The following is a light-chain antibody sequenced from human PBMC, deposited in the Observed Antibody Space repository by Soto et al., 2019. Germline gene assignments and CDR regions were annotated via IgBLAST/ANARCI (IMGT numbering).Light chain of an antibody. J-gene: IGKJ1*01. CDR1: QSISSW. CDR2: DAS. Sequence: DIQMTQSPSTLSASVVDRVTITCRASQSISSWLAWYQQKPGKAPKLLIYDASGLESGVPSRFSGSGSGTEFTLTISSLQPDDFATYYCQQYNSYWTFGQGTKVDIK. V-gene: IGKV1-5*01. CDR3: QQYNSYWT.